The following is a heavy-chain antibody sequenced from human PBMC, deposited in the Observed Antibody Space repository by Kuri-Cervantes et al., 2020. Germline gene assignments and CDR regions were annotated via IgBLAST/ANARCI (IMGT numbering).Heavy chain of an antibody. CDR1: GFTFSSYG. Sequence: LSLTCAASGFTFSSYGMHWVRQAPGKGLEWVAVISYDGSNKYYADSVKGRFTISRDNSKNTLYLQMNSLRAEDTDVYYCAKSLPKYQLLSAIDYWGQGTLVTVSS. CDR2: ISYDGSNK. V-gene: IGHV3-30*18. J-gene: IGHJ4*02. CDR3: AKSLPKYQLLSAIDY. D-gene: IGHD2-2*01.